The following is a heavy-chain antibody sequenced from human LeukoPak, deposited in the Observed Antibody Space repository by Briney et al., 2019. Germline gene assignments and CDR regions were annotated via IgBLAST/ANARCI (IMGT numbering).Heavy chain of an antibody. V-gene: IGHV3-48*03. CDR2: ISSSGSTI. CDR1: GFTFSSYE. CDR3: ARSPRGYSFYFDY. D-gene: IGHD3-22*01. Sequence: GGSQRLSCAASGFTFSSYEMNWVRQAPGKGLEWVSYISSSGSTIYYADSVKGRFTISRDNAKNSLYLQMNSLRAEDTAVYYCARSPRGYSFYFDYWGQGTLVTVSS. J-gene: IGHJ4*02.